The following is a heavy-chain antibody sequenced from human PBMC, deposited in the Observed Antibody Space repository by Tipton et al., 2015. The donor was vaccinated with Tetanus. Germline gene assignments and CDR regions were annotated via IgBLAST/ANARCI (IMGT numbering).Heavy chain of an antibody. CDR3: AKDGYYGSNYYYGMDV. J-gene: IGHJ6*02. D-gene: IGHD3-10*01. V-gene: IGHV3-7*03. CDR2: IKQDGSEE. Sequence: GSLRLSCAASGFSFTNYWMSWVRQTPGKGLEWVADIKQDGSEEYSVDSVKGRFIISRDNAEKTVYLQMNNLRAEDTAVYYCAKDGYYGSNYYYGMDVWGQGTTVTVSS. CDR1: GFSFTNYW.